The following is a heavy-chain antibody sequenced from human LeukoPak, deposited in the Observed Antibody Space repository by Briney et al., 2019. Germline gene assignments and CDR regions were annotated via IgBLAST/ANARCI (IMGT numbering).Heavy chain of an antibody. J-gene: IGHJ4*02. CDR3: AKDMSAVYCSGGSCYPLDY. CDR2: ISGSGGST. D-gene: IGHD2-15*01. Sequence: PGGSLRLSCAASGFAFSTYAMSWVRQAPGKGLEWVSAISGSGGSTYYADSVKGRFTISRDNSKNTLYLQMNSLRAEDTAVYYCAKDMSAVYCSGGSCYPLDYWGQGTLVTVSS. V-gene: IGHV3-23*01. CDR1: GFAFSTYA.